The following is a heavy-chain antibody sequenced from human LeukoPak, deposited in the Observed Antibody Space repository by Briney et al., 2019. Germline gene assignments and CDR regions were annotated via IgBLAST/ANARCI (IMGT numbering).Heavy chain of an antibody. D-gene: IGHD3-9*01. J-gene: IGHJ5*02. CDR3: AHSPYYDILTGSNNWFDP. V-gene: IGHV2-5*08. Sequence: TLSLTCTVSGGSVSSGSYYWSWIRQPPGKGLEWLALIYWDDDKRYSPSLKSRLTITKDTSKNQVVLTMTNMDPVDTATYYCAHSPYYDILTGSNNWFDPWGQGTLVTVSS. CDR2: IYWDDDK. CDR1: GGSVSSGSYY.